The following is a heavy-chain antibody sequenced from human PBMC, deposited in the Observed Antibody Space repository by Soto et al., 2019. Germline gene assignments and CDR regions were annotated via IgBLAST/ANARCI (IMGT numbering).Heavy chain of an antibody. Sequence: PGGSLRLSCAASGLTFSNYAMTWVRQAPGKGLEWVSAISGSGGSKFYADSVKGRFTTSRDNSKNTLYLQMNSLSAGDTAIYYCTTWGSSYVFDCWGQRPLVTVSS. CDR1: GLTFSNYA. CDR2: ISGSGGSK. D-gene: IGHD1-26*01. V-gene: IGHV3-23*01. CDR3: TTWGSSYVFDC. J-gene: IGHJ4*02.